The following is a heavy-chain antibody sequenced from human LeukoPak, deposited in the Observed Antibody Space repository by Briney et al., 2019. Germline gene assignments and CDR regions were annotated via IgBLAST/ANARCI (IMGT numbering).Heavy chain of an antibody. V-gene: IGHV3-64*01. CDR3: ARGGYYDSSGSFEY. D-gene: IGHD3-22*01. CDR2: ISSNGGST. Sequence: GGSLRLSCAASGFTFSNYAMYWVRQAPGKGLEYVSAISSNGGSTDYANSVKGRFTISRDNSKNRLFLQMGSLRAEDMAVYYCARGGYYDSSGSFEYWGQETLVTVSS. CDR1: GFTFSNYA. J-gene: IGHJ4*02.